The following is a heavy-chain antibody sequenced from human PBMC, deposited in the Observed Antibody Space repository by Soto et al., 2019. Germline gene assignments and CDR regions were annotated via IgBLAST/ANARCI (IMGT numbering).Heavy chain of an antibody. J-gene: IGHJ4*02. CDR1: GGSISSYY. D-gene: IGHD5-18*01. CDR3: ARHPDTHFKVFDPYLDY. CDR2: IYYSGST. Sequence: SETLSLTCTVSGGSISSYYWSWIRQPPGKGLEWIGYIYYSGSTNYNPSLKSRVTISVDTSKNPFSPKLSSVTAADTAVYYCARHPDTHFKVFDPYLDYWGQGTLVTVSS. V-gene: IGHV4-59*01.